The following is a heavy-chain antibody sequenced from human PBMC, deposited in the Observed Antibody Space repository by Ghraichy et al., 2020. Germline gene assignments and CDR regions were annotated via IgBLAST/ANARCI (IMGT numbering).Heavy chain of an antibody. CDR1: GLMFSPNT. CDR3: SRGGGAGTPVLYHMDV. J-gene: IGHJ6*02. CDR2: ISSSTRYI. V-gene: IGHV3-21*01. Sequence: GESLNISCVASGLMFSPNTMNWVRQAPGKGLEWVSSISSSTRYIYYADSVKGRFTISRDNAQNSRYLQMNSLRAEDTAVYYCSRGGGAGTPVLYHMDVWGLGTTVTVSS. D-gene: IGHD6-19*01.